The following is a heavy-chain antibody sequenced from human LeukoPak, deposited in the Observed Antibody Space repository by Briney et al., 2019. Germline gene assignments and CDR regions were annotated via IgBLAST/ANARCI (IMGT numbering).Heavy chain of an antibody. CDR2: IVVGSGNT. J-gene: IGHJ4*02. Sequence: SVKVSCKASGFTFTSSAVQWVRQARGQRLEWIGWIVVGSGNTNYAQKFQERVTITRDMSTSTAYMELSSLRSEDTAVYYCAADPHGLKLGINYWGQGTLVTVSS. CDR3: AADPHGLKLGINY. CDR1: GFTFTSSA. V-gene: IGHV1-58*01. D-gene: IGHD7-27*01.